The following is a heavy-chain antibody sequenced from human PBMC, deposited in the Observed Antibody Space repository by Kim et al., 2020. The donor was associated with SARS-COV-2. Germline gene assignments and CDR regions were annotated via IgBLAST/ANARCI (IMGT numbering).Heavy chain of an antibody. Sequence: SETLSLTCAVYGGSFSGYYWSWIRQPPGKGLEWIGEINHSGSTNYNPSLKSRVTISVDTSKNQFSLKLSSVTAADTAVYYCASQGRDSSSWYGTQFDYWGQGTLVTVSS. CDR3: ASQGRDSSSWYGTQFDY. CDR1: GGSFSGYY. V-gene: IGHV4-34*01. J-gene: IGHJ4*02. CDR2: INHSGST. D-gene: IGHD6-13*01.